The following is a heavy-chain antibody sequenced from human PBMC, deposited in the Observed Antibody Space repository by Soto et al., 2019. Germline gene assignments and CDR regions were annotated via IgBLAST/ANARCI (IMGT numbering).Heavy chain of an antibody. Sequence: QVQLVESGGGVVQPGRSLRLSCAASGFTFSSYAMHWVRQAPGKGLEWVAVISYDGSNKYYADSVKGRFTISRDNSKNTLYLQMNSLRAEDTAVYYCGRGYYDSSGFACDIWGQGTMVTVSS. CDR3: GRGYYDSSGFACDI. V-gene: IGHV3-30-3*01. CDR1: GFTFSSYA. D-gene: IGHD3-22*01. J-gene: IGHJ3*02. CDR2: ISYDGSNK.